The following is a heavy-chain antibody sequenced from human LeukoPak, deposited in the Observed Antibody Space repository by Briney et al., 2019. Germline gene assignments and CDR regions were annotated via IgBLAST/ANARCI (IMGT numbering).Heavy chain of an antibody. J-gene: IGHJ4*02. CDR3: AKDQIAMVTYYFDY. CDR2: ISGSGGST. Sequence: GGSLRLSCAPSRFTFSSYAMSWVRQAPGKGLEWVSAISGSGGSTYYADSVKGRFTISRDNSKNTLYLQMNSLRAEDTAVYYCAKDQIAMVTYYFDYWGQGTLVTVSS. CDR1: RFTFSSYA. D-gene: IGHD5-18*01. V-gene: IGHV3-23*01.